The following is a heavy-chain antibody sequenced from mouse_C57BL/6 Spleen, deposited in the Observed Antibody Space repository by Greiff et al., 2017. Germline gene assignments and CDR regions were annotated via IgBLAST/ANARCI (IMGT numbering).Heavy chain of an antibody. CDR3: ARDYGSSLFYFDY. J-gene: IGHJ2*01. D-gene: IGHD1-1*01. CDR2: ISSGSSTI. Sequence: EVQLVESGGGLVKPGASLKLSCAASGFTFSDYGMHWVRQAPGKGLEWVAYISSGSSTIYYADTVKGRFTISRDNAKTTLFLQMTSLRSEATAMYYCARDYGSSLFYFDYWGQGTTLTVSS. CDR1: GFTFSDYG. V-gene: IGHV5-17*01.